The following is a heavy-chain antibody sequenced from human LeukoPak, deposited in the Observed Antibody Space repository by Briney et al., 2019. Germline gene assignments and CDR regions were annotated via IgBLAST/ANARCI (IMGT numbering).Heavy chain of an antibody. J-gene: IGHJ3*02. D-gene: IGHD2-15*01. V-gene: IGHV4-59*01. CDR2: IYYSGST. CDR3: ASQPRYCSGGSCPDAFDI. Sequence: SETLSLTCTVPGGSISSYYWSWIRQPPGKGLEWIGYIYYSGSTNYNPSLKSRVTISVDTSKNQFSLKLSSVTAADTAVYYCASQPRYCSGGSCPDAFDIWGQGTMVTVSS. CDR1: GGSISSYY.